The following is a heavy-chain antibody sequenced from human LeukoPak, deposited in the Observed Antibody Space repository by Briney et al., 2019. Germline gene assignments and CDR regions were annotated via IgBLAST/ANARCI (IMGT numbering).Heavy chain of an antibody. Sequence: GGSLRLSCAASGFTFSTYSMNWVRQAPGKGLEWVSSITSSSGYIYYADSVKGRFTISRDNAKNSLYLQMNSLRAEDTAVYYCARDSGYDFVPYYFDYWGQGTLVTVSS. J-gene: IGHJ4*02. D-gene: IGHD5-12*01. V-gene: IGHV3-21*01. CDR2: ITSSSGYI. CDR3: ARDSGYDFVPYYFDY. CDR1: GFTFSTYS.